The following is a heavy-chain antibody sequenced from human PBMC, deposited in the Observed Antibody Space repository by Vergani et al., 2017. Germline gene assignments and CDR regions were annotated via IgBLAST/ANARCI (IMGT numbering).Heavy chain of an antibody. CDR2: ISSSSSYT. Sequence: QVQLVESGGGLVKPGGSLRLSCAASGFTFSDYYMSWIRQAPGKGLEWVSYISSSSSYTNYADSVKGRFTISRDNAKNSLYLQMNSLRAEDTAVYYCAKDPLGIAAAGYYFDYWGQGTLVTVSS. D-gene: IGHD6-13*01. V-gene: IGHV3-11*05. J-gene: IGHJ4*02. CDR3: AKDPLGIAAAGYYFDY. CDR1: GFTFSDYY.